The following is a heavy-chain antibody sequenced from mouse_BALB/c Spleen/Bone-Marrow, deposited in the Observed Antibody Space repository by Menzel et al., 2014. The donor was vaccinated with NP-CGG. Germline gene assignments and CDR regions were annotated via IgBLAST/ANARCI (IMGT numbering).Heavy chain of an antibody. J-gene: IGHJ4*01. CDR3: ARRPTATRAMDC. CDR1: GYTFTDNA. Sequence: QVHVKQSGPELVRPGVSVRISCKGSGYTFTDNAMHWVKQSHAKSLEWIGVISTYSGITNYNQKFKGKATMTVDKSSSTAYMELARLTSEDSAIYYCARRPTATRAMDCWGQGTSVTVSS. D-gene: IGHD1-2*01. V-gene: IGHV1-67*01. CDR2: ISTYSGIT.